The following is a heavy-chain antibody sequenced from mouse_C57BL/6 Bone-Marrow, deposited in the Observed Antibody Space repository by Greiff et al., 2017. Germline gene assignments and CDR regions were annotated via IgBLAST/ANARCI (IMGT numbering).Heavy chain of an antibody. CDR1: GYTFTSYW. CDR2: IDPSDSYT. Sequence: VQLQQSGAELVRPGPSVKLSCKASGYTFTSYWMHWVKQRPGQGLEWIGVIDPSDSYTNYNQKFKGKATLTVDTSSSTAYMQRSSLTSEDSAVYYCARDFDYDGGYAMDYWGQGTSVTVSS. D-gene: IGHD2-4*01. V-gene: IGHV1-59*01. CDR3: ARDFDYDGGYAMDY. J-gene: IGHJ4*01.